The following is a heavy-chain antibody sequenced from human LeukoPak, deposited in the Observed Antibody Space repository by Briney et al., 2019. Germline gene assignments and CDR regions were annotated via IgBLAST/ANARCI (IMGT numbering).Heavy chain of an antibody. CDR3: ARALSRGYSGYDYGLGY. D-gene: IGHD5-12*01. J-gene: IGHJ4*02. Sequence: GASVKVSCKASGGTFSSYAISWVRQAPGQGLEWMGGIIPIFGTANYAQKFQGRVTITADESTSTAYMELSSLRSEDTAVYYCARALSRGYSGYDYGLGYWGQGTLVTVSS. CDR1: GGTFSSYA. V-gene: IGHV1-69*13. CDR2: IIPIFGTA.